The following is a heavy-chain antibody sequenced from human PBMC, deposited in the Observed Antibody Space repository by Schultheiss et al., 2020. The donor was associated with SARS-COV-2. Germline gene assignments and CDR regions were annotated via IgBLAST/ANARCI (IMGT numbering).Heavy chain of an antibody. CDR3: AKWGLVGAVDY. D-gene: IGHD1-26*01. CDR2: ISYDGSHK. CDR1: GFTFSSYG. J-gene: IGHJ4*02. Sequence: GGSLRLSCAASGFTFSSYGMHWVRQAPGKGLEWVAVISYDGSHKYYADSVKGRFTISRDNSKNTLYLQMNSLRAEDTAVYYCAKWGLVGAVDYWGQGTLVTVSS. V-gene: IGHV3-30*18.